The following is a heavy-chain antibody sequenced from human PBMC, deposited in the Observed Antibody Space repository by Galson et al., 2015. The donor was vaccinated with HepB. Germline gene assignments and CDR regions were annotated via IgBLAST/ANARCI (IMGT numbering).Heavy chain of an antibody. J-gene: IGHJ4*02. V-gene: IGHV3-48*01. D-gene: IGHD3-22*01. CDR1: GFTFSSYS. CDR3: AKVTLDYYDSSGYEDFDY. CDR2: ISSSSSTI. Sequence: SLRLSCAASGFTFSSYSMNWVRQAPGKGLEWVSYISSSSSTIYYADSVKGRFTISRDNSKNTLYLQMNSLRAEDTAVYYCAKVTLDYYDSSGYEDFDYWGQGTLVTVSS.